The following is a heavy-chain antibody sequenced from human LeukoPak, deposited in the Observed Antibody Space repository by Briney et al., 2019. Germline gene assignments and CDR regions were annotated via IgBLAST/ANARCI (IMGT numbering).Heavy chain of an antibody. CDR1: GDSISSGDYY. V-gene: IGHV4-61*02. CDR2: ISSSGST. J-gene: IGHJ4*02. D-gene: IGHD2-21*02. Sequence: SETPSLTCTVSGDSISSGDYYRSWIRQPAGKGLEWIGRISSSGSTNYNPSLKSRVTISVDTSKNQFSLKLSSVTAADTAVYYCASEDAYCGGDCYPYWGQGTLVTVSS. CDR3: ASEDAYCGGDCYPY.